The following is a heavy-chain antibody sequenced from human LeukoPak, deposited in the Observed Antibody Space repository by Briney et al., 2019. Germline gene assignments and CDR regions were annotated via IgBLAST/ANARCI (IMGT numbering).Heavy chain of an antibody. CDR3: ARSVEMATTRGAFDI. J-gene: IGHJ3*02. Sequence: GASVKVSCKASGGTFSSYAISWVRQAPGQGLEWMGRIIPILGIANYAQKFQGRVTITADKSTSTAYMELSSLRSEDTAVYYCARSVEMATTRGAFDIWGQGTMVTVSS. V-gene: IGHV1-69*04. CDR1: GGTFSSYA. D-gene: IGHD5-24*01. CDR2: IIPILGIA.